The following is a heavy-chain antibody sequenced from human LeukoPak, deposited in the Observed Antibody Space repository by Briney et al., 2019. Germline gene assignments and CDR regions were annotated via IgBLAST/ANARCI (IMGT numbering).Heavy chain of an antibody. V-gene: IGHV5-51*01. CDR3: ARLAYYGSGSYYASTPFDY. Sequence: GESLKISCKGSGYSFTSYWIGWVRQMPGKGLEWMGIIYPGDSDTRYSPSFQGQVTISADKSISTAYLQWSSLKASDTAMYYCARLAYYGSGSYYASTPFDYWGQGTLVTVSS. CDR2: IYPGDSDT. J-gene: IGHJ4*02. D-gene: IGHD3-10*01. CDR1: GYSFTSYW.